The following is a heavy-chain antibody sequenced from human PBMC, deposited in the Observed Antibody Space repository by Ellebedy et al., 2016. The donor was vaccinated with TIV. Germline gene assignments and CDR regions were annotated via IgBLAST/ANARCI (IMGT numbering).Heavy chain of an antibody. J-gene: IGHJ4*02. CDR3: ARPAVVVEPSTRPDFDH. CDR2: GSFSGST. Sequence: LETLSLTCKVSGDSIGDNGYYWSCLRQPPGQGLEWIAHGSFSGSTYHDPSLKSLVTVSVDTSKNQLSLKLCYVTAADTAVYYCARPAVVVEPSTRPDFDHWGQGTLVTVSS. D-gene: IGHD2-15*01. V-gene: IGHV4-39*01. CDR1: GDSIGDNGYY.